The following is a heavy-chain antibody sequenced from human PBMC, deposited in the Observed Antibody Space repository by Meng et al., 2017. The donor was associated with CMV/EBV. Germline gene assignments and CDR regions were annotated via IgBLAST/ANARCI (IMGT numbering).Heavy chain of an antibody. CDR1: GFTFSGSA. D-gene: IGHD3-3*01. V-gene: IGHV3-73*01. CDR3: TRPTLWSGYYSGY. Sequence: LSLTCAASGFTFSGSAMHWVRQASGKGLEWVGRIRSKANSYATAYAASVKGRFTISRDDSKNTAYLQMNSLKTEDTAVYYCTRPTLWSGYYSGYWGQGTLVTVSS. J-gene: IGHJ4*02. CDR2: IRSKANSYAT.